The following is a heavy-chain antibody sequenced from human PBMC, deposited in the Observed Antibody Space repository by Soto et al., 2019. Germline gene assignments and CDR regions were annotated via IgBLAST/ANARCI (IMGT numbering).Heavy chain of an antibody. CDR2: ISGSGGKT. J-gene: IGHJ6*03. V-gene: IGHV3-23*01. CDR1: GFTFNSYA. Sequence: EVHLLESGGGLVQPGGSLRLSCAASGFTFNSYAMIWVRQAPGKGLEWVSAISGSGGKTHTGDSVQGRFTISRDNAKNTVYPQMDSLRAEDTAVYYCARLPHFRWDFHDMDVWGKGTTVTVSS. D-gene: IGHD1-26*01. CDR3: ARLPHFRWDFHDMDV.